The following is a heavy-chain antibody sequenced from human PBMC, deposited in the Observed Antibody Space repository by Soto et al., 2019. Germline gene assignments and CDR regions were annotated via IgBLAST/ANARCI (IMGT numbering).Heavy chain of an antibody. Sequence: QVQLQQWGAGLLKPSETLSLTCAVYGGSFSGYYWSWIRQTPGKGLEWIGEINHSGSTTYNPSLNRRVTTSVDTSKNQFSLKLSSVTAADTAVYYCARVKGRYSYGIYYYYGMDVWGQGTTVTVSS. CDR2: INHSGST. D-gene: IGHD5-18*01. V-gene: IGHV4-34*01. J-gene: IGHJ6*02. CDR3: ARVKGRYSYGIYYYYGMDV. CDR1: GGSFSGYY.